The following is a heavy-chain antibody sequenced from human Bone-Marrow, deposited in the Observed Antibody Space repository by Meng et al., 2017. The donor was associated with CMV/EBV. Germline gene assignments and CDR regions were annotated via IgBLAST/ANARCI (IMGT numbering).Heavy chain of an antibody. Sequence: FEEVGPPPVKPTQTLTLTCTFSGFSLSTSGVGVGWIRQPPGKALEWLALIYWDDDKRYSPSLKSRLTITKDTSKNQVVLTMTNMDPVDTATYYCAHRQVRGYFDYWGQGTLVTVSS. D-gene: IGHD3-10*01. CDR2: IYWDDDK. J-gene: IGHJ4*02. CDR3: AHRQVRGYFDY. CDR1: GFSLSTSGVG. V-gene: IGHV2-5*02.